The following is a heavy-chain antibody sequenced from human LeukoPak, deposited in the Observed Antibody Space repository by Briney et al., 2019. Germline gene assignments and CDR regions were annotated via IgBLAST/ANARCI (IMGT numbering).Heavy chain of an antibody. J-gene: IGHJ6*03. CDR2: IYYSGST. V-gene: IGHV4-59*01. D-gene: IGHD5-18*01. CDR1: GGSISSYY. Sequence: SETLSLTCTVSGGSISSYYWSWIRQPPGKGLEWIGYIYYSGSTNYNPSLKSRVTISVDTSKNQFSLKLSSVTAADTAVYYCARDRYSYDAGYYYYYYMDVWGKGTTVTISS. CDR3: ARDRYSYDAGYYYYYYMDV.